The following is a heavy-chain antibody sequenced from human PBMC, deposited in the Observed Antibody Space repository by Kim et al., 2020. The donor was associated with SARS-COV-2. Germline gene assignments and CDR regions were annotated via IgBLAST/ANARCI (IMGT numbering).Heavy chain of an antibody. Sequence: GGSLRLSCAASGFTFSNAWMSWVRQAPGKGLEWVGRIKSKTDGGTTDYAAPVKGRFTISRDDSKNTLYLQMNSLKTEDTAVYYCTKIVVVTALGYWGQGTLVTVSS. J-gene: IGHJ4*02. D-gene: IGHD2-21*02. CDR1: GFTFSNAW. CDR3: TKIVVVTALGY. CDR2: IKSKTDGGTT. V-gene: IGHV3-15*01.